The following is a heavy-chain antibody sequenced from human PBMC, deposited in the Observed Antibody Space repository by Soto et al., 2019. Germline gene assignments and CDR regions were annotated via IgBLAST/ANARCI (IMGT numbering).Heavy chain of an antibody. CDR3: ARAQSLGYCRGGSCYNNWFDP. D-gene: IGHD2-15*01. Sequence: PSQTLSLTCAISGDSVSSNSAAWNWIRQSPSRGLEWLGRTYYRSKWYNDYAVSVKSRITINPDTSKNQFSLQLNSVTPEDTAVYYCARAQSLGYCRGGSCYNNWFDPWGQGTLVTVSS. CDR2: TYYRSKWYN. V-gene: IGHV6-1*01. CDR1: GDSVSSNSAA. J-gene: IGHJ5*02.